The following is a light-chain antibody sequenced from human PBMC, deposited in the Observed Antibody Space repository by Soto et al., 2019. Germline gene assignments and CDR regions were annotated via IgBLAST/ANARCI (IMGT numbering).Light chain of an antibody. CDR1: QSVRSSH. CDR3: QQSSSSTLT. J-gene: IGKJ4*01. V-gene: IGKV3-20*01. Sequence: IVLTQSPGTLSLSPGERATLSCRTSQSVRSSHLAWYQQKPGQAPRLIIYGASSRATGIPDRFSGSGSGTDGTLTISRLEKEDCAVYHCQQSSSSTLTFGGGTKVDIK. CDR2: GAS.